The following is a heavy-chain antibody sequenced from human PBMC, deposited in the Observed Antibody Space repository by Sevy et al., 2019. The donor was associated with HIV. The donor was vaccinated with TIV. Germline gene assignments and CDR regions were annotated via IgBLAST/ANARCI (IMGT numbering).Heavy chain of an antibody. Sequence: GGSLRLSCTASGFIFSAYLMSWVRQFPGKRLEWVSSIANSGDTTAYVDSVKGRSTVSRENSKNTLYLHMNSLRVEDTATYYCAKGDVSTWRTGVEPWGQGTLVTVSS. J-gene: IGHJ5*02. CDR1: GFIFSAYL. CDR2: IANSGDTT. V-gene: IGHV3-23*01. CDR3: AKGDVSTWRTGVEP. D-gene: IGHD2-8*02.